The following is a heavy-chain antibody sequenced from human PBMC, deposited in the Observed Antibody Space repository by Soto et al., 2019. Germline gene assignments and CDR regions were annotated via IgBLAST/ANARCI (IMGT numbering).Heavy chain of an antibody. CDR1: GFNFNTYW. Sequence: GGSLRLSCAASGFNFNTYWMYWVRQAPGKGLEWVANIDTDGSRKDYVDSVKGRFIISRDNAKNSLLLQMNSLRADDAAMYYCGRGPVVGYYTNGVDVWGQGTKVTGSS. CDR3: GRGPVVGYYTNGVDV. V-gene: IGHV3-7*03. D-gene: IGHD4-17*01. J-gene: IGHJ6*02. CDR2: IDTDGSRK.